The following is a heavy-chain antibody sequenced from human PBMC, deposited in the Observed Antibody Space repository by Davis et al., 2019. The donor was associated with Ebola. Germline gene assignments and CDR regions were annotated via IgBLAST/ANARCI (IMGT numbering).Heavy chain of an antibody. D-gene: IGHD2-2*03. CDR2: IYYSGIT. Sequence: MPSETLSLTCTLSGGSIISSSSYWGWIRQPPRKGLEWIGSIYYSGITYYNPSLKSRVTISVDTSKNQFSLKLSSVTAADTAVYYCARDGLALGYYGMDVWGKGTTVTVSS. J-gene: IGHJ6*04. CDR3: ARDGLALGYYGMDV. V-gene: IGHV4-39*07. CDR1: GGSIISSSSY.